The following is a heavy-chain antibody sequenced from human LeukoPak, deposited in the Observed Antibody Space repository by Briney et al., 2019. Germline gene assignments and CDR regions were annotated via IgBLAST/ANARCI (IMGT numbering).Heavy chain of an antibody. J-gene: IGHJ4*02. D-gene: IGHD6-13*01. CDR2: ISYDGSNK. CDR3: ARDLIAAVDY. Sequence: GGSLRLSCAASGFTFSSYAMHWVRQAPGKGLEWVAVISYDGSNKYYADSVKGRFTISRDNSKNTLSLPMNSLTAEDTAVFYCARDLIAAVDYWGQGTLVTVSS. V-gene: IGHV3-30-3*01. CDR1: GFTFSSYA.